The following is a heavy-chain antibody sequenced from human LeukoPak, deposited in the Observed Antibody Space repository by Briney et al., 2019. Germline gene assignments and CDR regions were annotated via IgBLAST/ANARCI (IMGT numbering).Heavy chain of an antibody. D-gene: IGHD6-6*01. CDR2: ISRSGGST. V-gene: IGHV3-23*01. CDR3: ALGYTSSSAESY. J-gene: IGHJ4*02. CDR1: GFTFSNYD. Sequence: PGASLRLSCEASGFTFSNYDMNWVRQAPGKGPEWVSGISRSGGSTYYGDSVQGRFTTSRDNSKRTLYLQMNSLTVEDTAVYYCALGYTSSSAESYWGQGTLVTVSS.